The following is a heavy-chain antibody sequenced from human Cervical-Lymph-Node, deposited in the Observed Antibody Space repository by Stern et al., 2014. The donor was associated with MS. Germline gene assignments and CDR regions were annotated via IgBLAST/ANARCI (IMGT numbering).Heavy chain of an antibody. CDR3: AREGVAGIYYYYGMDV. CDR1: GGTFSSYA. D-gene: IGHD6-19*01. CDR2: VIPIFGTA. J-gene: IGHJ6*02. Sequence: VQLVESGAEVKKPGSSVKVSCKASGGTFSSYAISWVRQAPGQGLEWMGGVIPIFGTANYAQKFQGRVTITADESTSTAYMELSSLRSEDTAVYYCAREGVAGIYYYYGMDVWGQGTTVTVSS. V-gene: IGHV1-69*01.